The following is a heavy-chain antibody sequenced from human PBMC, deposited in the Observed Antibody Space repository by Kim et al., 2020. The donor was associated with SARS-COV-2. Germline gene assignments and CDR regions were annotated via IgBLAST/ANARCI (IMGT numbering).Heavy chain of an antibody. Sequence: SETLSLTCAVYGGSFSGYYWSWIRQPPGKGLEWIGEINHSGSTNYNPSLKSRVTISVDTSKNQFSLKLSSVTAADTAVYYCARGPRGSSSYFYYYYGMDV. V-gene: IGHV4-34*01. CDR1: GGSFSGYY. CDR2: INHSGST. CDR3: ARGPRGSSSYFYYYYGMDV. J-gene: IGHJ6*01. D-gene: IGHD6-13*01.